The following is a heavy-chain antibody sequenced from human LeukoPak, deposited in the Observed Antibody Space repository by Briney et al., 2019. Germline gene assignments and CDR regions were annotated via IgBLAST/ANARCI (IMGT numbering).Heavy chain of an antibody. V-gene: IGHV4-34*01. D-gene: IGHD3-22*01. Sequence: SETLPLTCAVYGGSFSGYYWSWIRQPPGKGLEWIGEINHSGSTNYNPSLKSRVTISVDTSKNQFSLKLSSVTAADTAVYYCARDRHRSHYYDSSGDAFGIWGQGTMVTVSS. CDR1: GGSFSGYY. CDR3: ARDRHRSHYYDSSGDAFGI. CDR2: INHSGST. J-gene: IGHJ3*02.